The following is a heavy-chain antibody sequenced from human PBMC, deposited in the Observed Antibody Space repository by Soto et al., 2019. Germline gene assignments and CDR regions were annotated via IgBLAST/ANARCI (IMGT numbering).Heavy chain of an antibody. CDR1: GFTFSSYG. V-gene: IGHV3-30*18. D-gene: IGHD3-10*01. CDR3: AKDLLWFGELSGYYGMDV. Sequence: PGGSLRLSCAVSGFTFSSYGMHWVRQAPGKGLEWVAHISYDGSNEHYADSVKGRFTISRDNSKNTLYLQMNSLRAEDTAVYYCAKDLLWFGELSGYYGMDVWGQGTTVTVSS. J-gene: IGHJ6*02. CDR2: ISYDGSNE.